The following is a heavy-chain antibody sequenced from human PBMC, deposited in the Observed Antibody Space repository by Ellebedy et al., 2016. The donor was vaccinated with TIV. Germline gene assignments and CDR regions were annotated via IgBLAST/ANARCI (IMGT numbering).Heavy chain of an antibody. Sequence: SETLSLXCTVSGGSISSYYWSWIRQPPGKGLEWIGYIYYSGSTNYNPSLKSRVTISVDTSKNQFSLKLSSVTAADTAVYYCARGLGYCSGGSCYPSNFFDYWGQGTLVTVSS. J-gene: IGHJ4*02. CDR1: GGSISSYY. V-gene: IGHV4-59*01. D-gene: IGHD2-15*01. CDR2: IYYSGST. CDR3: ARGLGYCSGGSCYPSNFFDY.